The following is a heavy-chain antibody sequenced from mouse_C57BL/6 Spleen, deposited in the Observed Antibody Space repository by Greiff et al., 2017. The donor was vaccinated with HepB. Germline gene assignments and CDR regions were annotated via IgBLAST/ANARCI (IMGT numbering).Heavy chain of an antibody. J-gene: IGHJ4*01. V-gene: IGHV5-4*01. CDR1: GFTFSSYA. Sequence: EVQLVESGGGLVKPGGSLKLSCAASGFTFSSYAMSWVRQTPEKRLEWVATISDGGSYTYYPDNVKGRFTISRDNAKNNLYLQMSHLKSEDTAMYYCARAEDYPYYAMDYWGQGTSVTVSS. CDR3: ARAEDYPYYAMDY. CDR2: ISDGGSYT. D-gene: IGHD2-4*01.